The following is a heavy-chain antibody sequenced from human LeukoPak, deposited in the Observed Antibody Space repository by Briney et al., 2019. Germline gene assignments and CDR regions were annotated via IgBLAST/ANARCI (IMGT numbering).Heavy chain of an antibody. V-gene: IGHV4-34*01. CDR2: INHSGST. D-gene: IGHD6-6*01. CDR1: GGSFSGYY. CDR3: ARGSSTFYYYYGMDV. J-gene: IGHJ6*02. Sequence: SETLSLTCAVYGGSFSGYYWSWIRQPPGMGLEWIGEINHSGSTNYNPSLKSQVTISVDTSKNQFSLKLSSVTAADTAVYYCARGSSTFYYYYGMDVWGQGTTVTVSS.